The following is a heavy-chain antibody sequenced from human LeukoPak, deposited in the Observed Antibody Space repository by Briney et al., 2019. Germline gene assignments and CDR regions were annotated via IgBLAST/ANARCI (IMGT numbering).Heavy chain of an antibody. CDR1: GYTFTGYY. CDR2: INPNSGGT. CDR3: ARDNRGIAAAGTGFDY. V-gene: IGHV1-2*04. Sequence: ASVKVSCKASGYTFTGYYIHWVRQAPGQGLEWMGWINPNSGGTNYAQKFQGWVTMTRDTSISTAYMELSRLRSDDTAVYYCARDNRGIAAAGTGFDYWGQGTLVTVSS. D-gene: IGHD6-13*01. J-gene: IGHJ4*02.